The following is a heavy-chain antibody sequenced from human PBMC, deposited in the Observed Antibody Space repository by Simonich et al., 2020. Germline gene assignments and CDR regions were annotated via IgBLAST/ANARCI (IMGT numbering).Heavy chain of an antibody. D-gene: IGHD7-27*01. V-gene: IGHV3-74*01. CDR3: ARETGDLWYFDL. Sequence: EVQLVESGGGLVQPGGSLRLSCAASGFTFSSNWMNWVRQDPGKGLVWVSLINSDGSSTSYADSVKGRFTISRDNAKNTLYLQMNSLRAEDTAVYYCARETGDLWYFDLWGRGTLVTVSS. J-gene: IGHJ2*01. CDR2: INSDGSST. CDR1: GFTFSSNW.